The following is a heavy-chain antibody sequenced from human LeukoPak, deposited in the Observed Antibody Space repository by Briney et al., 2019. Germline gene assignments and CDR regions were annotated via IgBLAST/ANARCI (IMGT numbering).Heavy chain of an antibody. CDR3: ARSTPYYYGMDV. D-gene: IGHD2-2*01. CDR2: IWYDGSNK. CDR1: GFTFSSYG. Sequence: GGSLRLSCAASGFTFSSYGMHWVRQAPGKGLEWVAVIWYDGSNKYYADSVKGRFTISRDNSKNTLYLQMNSLRAEDTAVYYCARSTPYYYGMDVWGQGTTVTVSS. V-gene: IGHV3-33*01. J-gene: IGHJ6*02.